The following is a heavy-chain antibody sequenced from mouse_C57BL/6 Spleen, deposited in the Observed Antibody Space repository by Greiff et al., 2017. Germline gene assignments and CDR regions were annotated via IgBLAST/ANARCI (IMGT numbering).Heavy chain of an antibody. J-gene: IGHJ2*01. V-gene: IGHV1-15*01. CDR3: TRRELDY. Sequence: VQLQESGAELVRPGASVTLSCKASGYTFTDYEMHWVKQTPVHGLEWIGAIDPETGGTAYNQKFKGKAILTADKSSSTAYMELRSLTSEDSAVYYCTRRELDYWGQGTTLTVSS. D-gene: IGHD1-3*01. CDR1: GYTFTDYE. CDR2: IDPETGGT.